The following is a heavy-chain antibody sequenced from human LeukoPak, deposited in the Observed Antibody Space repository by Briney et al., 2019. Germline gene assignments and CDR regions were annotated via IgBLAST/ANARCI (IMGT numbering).Heavy chain of an antibody. V-gene: IGHV3-73*01. CDR2: IRSKANSYAT. J-gene: IGHJ4*02. Sequence: PGGSLRLSCAASGFTFSGSAMHWVRQASGKGLEWVCRIRSKANSYATAYAASVKCRFTSARADSKHTAYLQMTSLKTEDTAVYYCTRLWAIAAAGTPHWGQGTLVTVSS. CDR3: TRLWAIAAAGTPH. D-gene: IGHD6-13*01. CDR1: GFTFSGSA.